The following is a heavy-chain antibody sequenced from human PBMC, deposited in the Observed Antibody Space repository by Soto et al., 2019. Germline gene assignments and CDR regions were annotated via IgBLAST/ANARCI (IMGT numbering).Heavy chain of an antibody. CDR2: ISGSGGST. CDR1: GFTFSSYA. V-gene: IGHV3-23*01. Sequence: GGSLRLSCAASGFTFSSYAMSWVRHAPGKGLEWVSAISGSGGSTYYADSVKGRFTISRDKSKNTLYLQMNSLRAEDTAVYYCAKNWNYSRGGVIDYWGQGTLVTVSS. D-gene: IGHD1-7*01. J-gene: IGHJ4*02. CDR3: AKNWNYSRGGVIDY.